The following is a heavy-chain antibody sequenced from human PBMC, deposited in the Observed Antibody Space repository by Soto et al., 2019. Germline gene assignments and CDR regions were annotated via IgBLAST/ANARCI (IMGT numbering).Heavy chain of an antibody. V-gene: IGHV1-69*02. CDR1: GGTFSSYT. Sequence: QVQLVQSGAEVKKPGSSVKVSCKASGGTFSSYTISWVRQAPGQGLEWMGRIIPILGIANHAQKFQGRVTITADKSTSTAYMELSSLRSEYTAVYYCASGITGTTPYDYMDVWGKGTTVTVSS. CDR3: ASGITGTTPYDYMDV. CDR2: IIPILGIA. J-gene: IGHJ6*03. D-gene: IGHD1-20*01.